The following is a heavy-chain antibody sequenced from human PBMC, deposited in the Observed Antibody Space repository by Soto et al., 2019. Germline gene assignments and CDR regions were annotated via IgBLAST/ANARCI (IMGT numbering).Heavy chain of an antibody. Sequence: GGSLRLSCAASGFTFSSYAMSWVRQAPGKGLEWVSAISGSGGSTYYADSVKGRFTISRDNSKNTLYLQMNSLRAEDTAVYYSAKGYPKGITGTTGPFDYWGQGTLVTVSS. CDR1: GFTFSSYA. CDR2: ISGSGGST. CDR3: AKGYPKGITGTTGPFDY. J-gene: IGHJ4*02. V-gene: IGHV3-23*01. D-gene: IGHD1-20*01.